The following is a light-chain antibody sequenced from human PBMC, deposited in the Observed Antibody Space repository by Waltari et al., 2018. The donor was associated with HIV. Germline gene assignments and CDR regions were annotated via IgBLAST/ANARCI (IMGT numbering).Light chain of an antibody. Sequence: SAVTQPASVSGLPGQSITISCTGGDSDFGLYNFVSWYQQHPGRVPRLILYDVDSRAPGISDRFSGSRSGPTASLNISRLRAEDEADYYCASFTGDDTLLSGGGTKVTVL. CDR2: DVD. J-gene: IGLJ3*02. CDR1: DSDFGLYNF. CDR3: ASFTGDDTLL. V-gene: IGLV2-14*03.